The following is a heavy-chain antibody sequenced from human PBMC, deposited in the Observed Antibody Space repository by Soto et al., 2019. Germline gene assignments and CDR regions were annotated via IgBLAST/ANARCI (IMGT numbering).Heavy chain of an antibody. CDR2: IDPSDSYT. D-gene: IGHD1-1*01. Sequence: XESLKISCKGCGYSFTSYWISWVRQMPGKGLEWMGRIDPSDSYTKYSPSSQGHVTISADKSISTAYLQWGSLKASDTAMYCCASNKNWNYYYGMDVWGQGTTVTVSS. CDR1: GYSFTSYW. J-gene: IGHJ6*02. V-gene: IGHV5-10-1*01. CDR3: ASNKNWNYYYGMDV.